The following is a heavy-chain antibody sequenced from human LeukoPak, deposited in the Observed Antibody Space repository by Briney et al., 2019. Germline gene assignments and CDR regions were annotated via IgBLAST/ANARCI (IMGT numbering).Heavy chain of an antibody. J-gene: IGHJ5*02. CDR2: IIPSFRTA. CDR3: ARAYYYYDSSGHGGDWFDP. V-gene: IGHV1-69*01. CDR1: GGIFSSYS. D-gene: IGHD3-22*01. Sequence: SVKVSCKAFGGIFSSYSFSWVRQAPGQGPEYMGGIIPSFRTASYAQKFQDRVTITADESTSTTYMEVRSLRVEDTAVYYCARAYYYYDSSGHGGDWFDPWGQGTLVTVSS.